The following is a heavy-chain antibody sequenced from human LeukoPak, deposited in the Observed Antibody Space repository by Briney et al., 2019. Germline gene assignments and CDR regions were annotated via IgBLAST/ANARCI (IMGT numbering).Heavy chain of an antibody. Sequence: ASVKVSCKASGYTFIDYWIHWMRQAPGQGLEWMGRIDLETGDITSAQKFQGRVTMTRDTSISTTYMDLSGLGTDDTAVYYCARDSPHQRFDYWGQGTLVTVSS. CDR3: ARDSPHQRFDY. CDR1: GYTFIDYW. CDR2: IDLETGDI. V-gene: IGHV1-2*02. J-gene: IGHJ4*02.